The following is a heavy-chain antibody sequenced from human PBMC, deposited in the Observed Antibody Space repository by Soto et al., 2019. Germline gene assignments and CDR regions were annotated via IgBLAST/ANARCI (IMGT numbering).Heavy chain of an antibody. J-gene: IGHJ3*02. V-gene: IGHV1-18*01. Sequence: QLQLVQSGGEVKTPGASVKVSCTTSGYTFTSHGISWVRQAPGQGLEWRGWISTYNGKTYDAQKFQGRVTMTADTLTSTVYMEVRSVRSDDTAVYYCARLLTEGATYREDAFDMWGQGTKVTVSS. D-gene: IGHD1-26*01. CDR1: GYTFTSHG. CDR2: ISTYNGKT. CDR3: ARLLTEGATYREDAFDM.